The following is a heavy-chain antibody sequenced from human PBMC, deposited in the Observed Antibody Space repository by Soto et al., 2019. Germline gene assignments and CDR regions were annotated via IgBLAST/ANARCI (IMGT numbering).Heavy chain of an antibody. Sequence: GGSLRPSCAASGFTFSSYAMHWVRQAPGKGLEWVAVISYDGSNKSYADSVKGRFTISRDNSKNTLYLQMNSLRAEDTAVYYCARELPRGDAFDIWGQGTMVTVSS. V-gene: IGHV3-30-3*01. CDR1: GFTFSSYA. D-gene: IGHD1-26*01. CDR3: ARELPRGDAFDI. CDR2: ISYDGSNK. J-gene: IGHJ3*02.